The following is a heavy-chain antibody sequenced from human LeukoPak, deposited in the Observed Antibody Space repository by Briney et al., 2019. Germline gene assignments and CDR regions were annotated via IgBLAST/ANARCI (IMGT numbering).Heavy chain of an antibody. J-gene: IGHJ4*02. V-gene: IGHV1-69*05. CDR3: YNSGSYPIPSDY. CDR1: GGTFSSYA. CDR2: IIPIFGTA. Sequence: SVKVSCKASGGTFSSYAISGVRQAPGQGLEWMGGIIPIFGTANYAQKFQGRVTITTDESTSTAYMELSSLRSEDTAVYYCYNSGSYPIPSDYWGQGTLVTVSS. D-gene: IGHD1-26*01.